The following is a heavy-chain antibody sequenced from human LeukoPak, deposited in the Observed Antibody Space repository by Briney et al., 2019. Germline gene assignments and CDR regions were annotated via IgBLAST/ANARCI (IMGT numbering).Heavy chain of an antibody. D-gene: IGHD1-26*01. CDR3: ARDKFGSGSYGAAFDF. Sequence: GGSLRLSCAASGFTFSSNWMHWVRQAPGKGLVWVSRINEDGSTTNYADSVKGRSTIFRDNAKNTLYLQMNSLRAEDTAVYYCARDKFGSGSYGAAFDFWGQGTLVTVSS. CDR1: GFTFSSNW. V-gene: IGHV3-74*01. J-gene: IGHJ4*02. CDR2: INEDGSTT.